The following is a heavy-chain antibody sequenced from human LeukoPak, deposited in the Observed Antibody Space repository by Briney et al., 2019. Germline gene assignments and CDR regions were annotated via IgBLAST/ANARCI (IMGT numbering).Heavy chain of an antibody. D-gene: IGHD3-16*01. CDR3: ARDAGFGVSATRFDY. V-gene: IGHV4-59*01. Sequence: SETLSLTCTVSGGSISSYYWSWIRQPPGKGLEWIWYIYYSGSTNYNPSLKSRVTISVDTSKNQFSLKLSSVTAADTAVYYCARDAGFGVSATRFDYWGQGTLVTVSS. CDR2: IYYSGST. J-gene: IGHJ4*02. CDR1: GGSISSYY.